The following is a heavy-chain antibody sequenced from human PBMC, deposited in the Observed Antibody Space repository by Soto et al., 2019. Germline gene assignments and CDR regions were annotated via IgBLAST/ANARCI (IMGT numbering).Heavy chain of an antibody. D-gene: IGHD3-3*01. CDR2: INAGNGNT. Sequence: QVQLVQSGAEVKKPGASVKVSCKASGYTFTSYAMHWVRQAPGQRLEWMGWINAGNGNTKYSQKFQGRVTITRDTSASTAYMELSSLRSEDTAVYYCARVGRGIFGVGESSWYFDLWGRGTLVTVSS. V-gene: IGHV1-3*01. J-gene: IGHJ2*01. CDR1: GYTFTSYA. CDR3: ARVGRGIFGVGESSWYFDL.